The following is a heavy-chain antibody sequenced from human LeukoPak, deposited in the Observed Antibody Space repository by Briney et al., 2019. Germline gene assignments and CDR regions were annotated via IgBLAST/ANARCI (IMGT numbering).Heavy chain of an antibody. CDR1: GFTLSSYC. J-gene: IGHJ3*02. Sequence: GSLRLSCAASGFTLSSYCMHWVRQAPGKGLEWVAVISYDGSNKYYADSVKGRFTISRDNSKNTLYLQMNSLRAEDTAVYYCAKFATVTGEDAFDIWGQGTMVTVSS. D-gene: IGHD4-17*01. CDR3: AKFATVTGEDAFDI. CDR2: ISYDGSNK. V-gene: IGHV3-30*18.